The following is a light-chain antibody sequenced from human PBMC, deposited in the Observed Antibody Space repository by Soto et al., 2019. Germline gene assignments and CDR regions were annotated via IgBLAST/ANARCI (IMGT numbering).Light chain of an antibody. CDR1: NRDVGAYNY. J-gene: IGLJ2*01. CDR3: FSFSGG. V-gene: IGLV2-11*01. CDR2: DVN. Sequence: QSVLTQPRSVSGSPGQSVTISCTGTNRDVGAYNYVSWYKQHPGKAPKLIIYDVNKRPSGVSDRFSGSKSGITASLTISGLQAEDEADYHCFSFSGGIGGGTKLTVL.